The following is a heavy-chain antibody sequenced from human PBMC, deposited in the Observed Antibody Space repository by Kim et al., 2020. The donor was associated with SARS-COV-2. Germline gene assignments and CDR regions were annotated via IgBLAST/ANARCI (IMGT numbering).Heavy chain of an antibody. D-gene: IGHD1-20*01. CDR1: GFTFSSYG. V-gene: IGHV3-30*18. CDR3: AKAFNNWAFDY. J-gene: IGHJ4*02. CDR2: ISYDGSNK. Sequence: GGSLRLSCAASGFTFSSYGMHWVRQAPGKGLEWVAVISYDGSNKYYADSVKGRFTISRDNSKNTLYLQMNSLRAEDTAVYYCAKAFNNWAFDYWGQGNLVTVSS.